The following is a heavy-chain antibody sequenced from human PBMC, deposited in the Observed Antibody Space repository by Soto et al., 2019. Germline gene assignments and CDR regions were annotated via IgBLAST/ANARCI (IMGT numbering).Heavy chain of an antibody. CDR2: INPNSGGT. V-gene: IGHV1-2*04. CDR1: GYTFTGYY. D-gene: IGHD3-10*01. Sequence: ASVKVSCKASGYTFTGYYIHWVRQAPGQGLEWMGWINPNSGGTNYAQKFQGWVTMTRDTSISTAYMELSRLRSDDTAVYYCARALYYYGSGSYRYYYYGMDVWGQGTTVTV. CDR3: ARALYYYGSGSYRYYYYGMDV. J-gene: IGHJ6*02.